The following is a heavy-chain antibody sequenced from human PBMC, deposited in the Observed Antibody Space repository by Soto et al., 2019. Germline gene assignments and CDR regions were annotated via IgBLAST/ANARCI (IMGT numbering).Heavy chain of an antibody. CDR1: GDSVSSNSAA. CDR3: ARDLLSAGTTYYYYYMDV. D-gene: IGHD1-7*01. J-gene: IGHJ6*03. Sequence: SPTLSLPCAISGDSVSSNSAAWNWIRQSPSRGLEWLGRTYYRSKWYNDYAVSVKSRITINPDTSKNQFSLQLNSVTPEDTAVYYCARDLLSAGTTYYYYYMDVWGKGTTVTVSS. CDR2: TYYRSKWYN. V-gene: IGHV6-1*01.